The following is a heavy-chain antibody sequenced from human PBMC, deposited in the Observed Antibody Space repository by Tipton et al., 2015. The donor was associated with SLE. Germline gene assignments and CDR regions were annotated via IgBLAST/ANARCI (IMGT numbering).Heavy chain of an antibody. CDR1: GFTFRDYA. CDR2: ITGNGGDT. Sequence: SLRLSCAASGFTFRDYAMHWVRQAPGKGLEWVGLITGNGGDTYYGDSVKGRFTISRDNTKKSLYLQMNSLTTGDTALYYCAKDISETDAFDIWGQGTMATV. J-gene: IGHJ3*02. V-gene: IGHV3-43*02. D-gene: IGHD6-25*01. CDR3: AKDISETDAFDI.